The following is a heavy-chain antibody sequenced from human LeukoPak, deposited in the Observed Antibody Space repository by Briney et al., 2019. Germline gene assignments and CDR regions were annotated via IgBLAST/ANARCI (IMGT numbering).Heavy chain of an antibody. J-gene: IGHJ4*02. CDR3: ARVHSSSWYVDY. Sequence: SETLSLTCTVSGGSISSYYWSWIRQPAGKGLEWIGRSYTSGSTNYNPSLKSRVTMSVDTSKNQFSLKLSSVTAADTAVYYCARVHSSSWYVDYWGQGTLVTVSS. CDR2: SYTSGST. D-gene: IGHD6-13*01. CDR1: GGSISSYY. V-gene: IGHV4-4*07.